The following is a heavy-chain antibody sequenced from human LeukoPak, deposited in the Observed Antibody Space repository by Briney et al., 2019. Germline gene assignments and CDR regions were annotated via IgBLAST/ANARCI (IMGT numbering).Heavy chain of an antibody. J-gene: IGHJ4*02. D-gene: IGHD6-25*01. CDR2: ISPNSGDT. CDR3: ASEERYYFDY. CDR1: GYTFTGYY. Sequence: GASVKLSCKASGYTFTGYYMHWVRQAPGQGLEWMGWISPNSGDTDIAQKFQGRVTITTDESTSTAYMELSSLRSEDTAVYYCASEERYYFDYWGQGTLVTVSS. V-gene: IGHV1-2*02.